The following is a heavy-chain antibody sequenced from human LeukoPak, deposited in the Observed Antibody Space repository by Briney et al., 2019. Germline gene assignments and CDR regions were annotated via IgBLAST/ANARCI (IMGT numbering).Heavy chain of an antibody. Sequence: GGSLRLSCAVSGFTFSTYTMNWVRQAPGKGLEWVSSISSTSHYIYYADSVKGRFTISRDNAKNSLYLQMNSLRAEDTAVYYCAELGITMIGGVWSKGTTVTISS. V-gene: IGHV3-21*01. CDR2: ISSTSHYI. J-gene: IGHJ6*04. D-gene: IGHD3-10*02. CDR1: GFTFSTYT. CDR3: AELGITMIGGV.